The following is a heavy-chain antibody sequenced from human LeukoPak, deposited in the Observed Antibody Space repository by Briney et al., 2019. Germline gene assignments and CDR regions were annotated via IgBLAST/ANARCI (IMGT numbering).Heavy chain of an antibody. CDR3: AREGIAARTFDY. CDR2: ISGSGGST. D-gene: IGHD6-6*01. CDR1: RFLSGTYW. V-gene: IGHV3-23*01. Sequence: GGSLRLSCAASRFLSGTYWLTWVRLTPGKGLEWVSAISGSGGSTYYADSVKGRFTISRDNSKNTLYLQMNSLRAEDTAVYYCAREGIAARTFDYWGQGTLVTVSS. J-gene: IGHJ4*02.